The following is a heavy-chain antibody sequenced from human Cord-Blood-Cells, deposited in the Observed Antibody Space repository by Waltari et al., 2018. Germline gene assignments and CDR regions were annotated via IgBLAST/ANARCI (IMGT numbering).Heavy chain of an antibody. CDR3: ARGVYFDY. J-gene: IGHJ4*02. V-gene: IGHV4-38-2*01. Sequence: QVQLQESGPGLVKPSETLSPTCAVSGYSISSGSSWGWIRQPPGKGLEWIGSIYHSGSTYYNPSLKSRVTISVDTSKNQFSLKLSSVTAADTAVYYCARGVYFDYWGQGTLVTVSS. CDR1: GYSISSGSS. D-gene: IGHD2-8*01. CDR2: IYHSGST.